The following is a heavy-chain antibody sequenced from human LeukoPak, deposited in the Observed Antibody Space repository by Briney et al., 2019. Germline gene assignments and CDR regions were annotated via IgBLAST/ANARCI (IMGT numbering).Heavy chain of an antibody. CDR2: MYYSGST. Sequence: SETLSLTCSVSGGSISSYYWSWIRQPPGKGLEWIGYMYYSGSTKYNPSLQSRVTMSVDTSKNQFSLKLSSVTAADTAVYYCARLREGDSSTSYFDYWGQGTLVTVSS. CDR3: ARLREGDSSTSYFDY. J-gene: IGHJ4*02. CDR1: GGSISSYY. D-gene: IGHD6-13*01. V-gene: IGHV4-59*08.